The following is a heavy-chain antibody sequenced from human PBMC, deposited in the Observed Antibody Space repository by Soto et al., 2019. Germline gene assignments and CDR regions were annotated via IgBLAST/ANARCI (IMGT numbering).Heavy chain of an antibody. V-gene: IGHV3-21*01. J-gene: IGHJ4*02. CDR3: ARDPTVVTPTLDD. Sequence: XGSLRISCAASGFTFSSYRMNWVRQAPGKGLEWVSSISSSSSYIYYADSVKGRFTISRDNAKNSLYLQMNSLRAEDTAVYYCARDPTVVTPTLDDWGQGTLVTVSS. CDR2: ISSSSSYI. CDR1: GFTFSSYR. D-gene: IGHD2-21*02.